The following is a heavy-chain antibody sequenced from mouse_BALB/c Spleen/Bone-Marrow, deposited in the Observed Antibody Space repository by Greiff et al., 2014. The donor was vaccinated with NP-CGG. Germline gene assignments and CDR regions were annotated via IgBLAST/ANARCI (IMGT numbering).Heavy chain of an antibody. CDR1: GFAFSSYD. CDR2: ISSGGGST. Sequence: VQLKESGGGLVKPGGSLKLSCAASGFAFSSYDMSWVRQTPEKRLEWVAYISSGGGSTYYPDTVKGRFTISRDNAKNTLYQQMSSLKSEDTAMYYCARHKLGRWYFDVRGAGTTVTVSS. J-gene: IGHJ1*01. V-gene: IGHV5-12-1*01. CDR3: ARHKLGRWYFDV. D-gene: IGHD4-1*01.